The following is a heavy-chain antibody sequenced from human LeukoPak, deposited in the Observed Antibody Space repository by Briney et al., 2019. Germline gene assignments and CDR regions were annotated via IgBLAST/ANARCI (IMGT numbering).Heavy chain of an antibody. CDR1: GYTFTGYY. Sequence: ASVKVSCKASGYTFTGYYMHWVRQAPGQGLEWMGWINPNSGGTNYAQKFQGRVTMTRDTSISTAYMELSSLRSEDTAVYYCARDGSGSYYNWFDPWGQGTLVTASS. J-gene: IGHJ5*02. CDR2: INPNSGGT. D-gene: IGHD3-10*01. CDR3: ARDGSGSYYNWFDP. V-gene: IGHV1-2*02.